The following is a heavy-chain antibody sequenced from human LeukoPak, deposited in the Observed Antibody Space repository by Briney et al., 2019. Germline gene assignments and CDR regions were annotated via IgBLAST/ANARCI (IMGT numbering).Heavy chain of an antibody. CDR2: INPNSGGT. CDR3: ARSKLVRGSSKDWFDP. V-gene: IGHV1-2*02. Sequence: GASVKVSCKASGYTFTGYYMHWVRQAPGQGLEWMGWINPNSGGTNYAQKFQGRVTMTRDTSISTAYMELSRLRSDDTAVYYCARSKLVRGSSKDWFDPWGQGTLVSVSS. D-gene: IGHD6-13*01. J-gene: IGHJ5*02. CDR1: GYTFTGYY.